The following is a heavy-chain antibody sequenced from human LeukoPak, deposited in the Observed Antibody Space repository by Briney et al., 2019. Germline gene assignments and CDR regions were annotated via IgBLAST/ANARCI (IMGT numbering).Heavy chain of an antibody. J-gene: IGHJ4*02. D-gene: IGHD6-19*01. CDR1: GFPFSSHA. Sequence: GGSLRLSCAASGFPFSSHAMTWVRQAPGKGLDWVSGVSGSGDRTYNADSVKGRFTISRDNSKNTLYLQMNSLRAEDTAVYYCATCASSSGWCKFDSWGQGTPVTVSS. CDR3: ATCASSSGWCKFDS. CDR2: VSGSGDRT. V-gene: IGHV3-23*01.